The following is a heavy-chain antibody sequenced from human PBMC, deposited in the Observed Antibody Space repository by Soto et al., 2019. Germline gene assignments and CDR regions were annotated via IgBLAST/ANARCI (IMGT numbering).Heavy chain of an antibody. CDR2: ITGSGDYT. D-gene: IGHD1-20*01. J-gene: IGHJ4*02. CDR1: GFTFSIYN. V-gene: IGHV3-23*01. CDR3: ARRITSSFDY. Sequence: EVQLLESGGGLVQPGGSLRLSCVASGFTFSIYNMNWVRQAPGKGLEWVSVITGSGDYTNYADSVKRRFTISRDNSKNTLYLQMNSLKDEDTAVYFCARRITSSFDYWGQGTLVTVSS.